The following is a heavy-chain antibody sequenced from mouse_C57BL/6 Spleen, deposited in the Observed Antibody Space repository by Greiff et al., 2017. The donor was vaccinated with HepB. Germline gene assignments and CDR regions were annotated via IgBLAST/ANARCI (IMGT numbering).Heavy chain of an antibody. J-gene: IGHJ4*01. CDR2: IYPGDGDT. D-gene: IGHD2-4*01. CDR3: APIYYDYPYAMDY. CDR1: GYAFSSYW. Sequence: VHLVESGAELVKPGASVKISCKASGYAFSSYWMNWVKQRPGKGLEWIGQIYPGDGDTNYNGKFKGKATLTADKSSSTAYMQLSSLTSEDSAVYFCAPIYYDYPYAMDYWGQGTSVTVSS. V-gene: IGHV1-80*01.